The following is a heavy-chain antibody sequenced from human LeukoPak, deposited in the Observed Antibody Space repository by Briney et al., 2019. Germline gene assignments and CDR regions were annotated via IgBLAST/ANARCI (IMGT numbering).Heavy chain of an antibody. CDR3: AKESSSWYSYYYYYMDV. Sequence: GGSLRLSCAASGFTFSNYAMSWVRQAPGKGLEWVSAISGSGDNTYYADSVKGRFTISRDNSKNTLYLQMNSLRAEDTAVYYCAKESSSWYSYYYYYMDVWGKGTTVTVSS. V-gene: IGHV3-23*01. CDR2: ISGSGDNT. CDR1: GFTFSNYA. J-gene: IGHJ6*03. D-gene: IGHD6-13*01.